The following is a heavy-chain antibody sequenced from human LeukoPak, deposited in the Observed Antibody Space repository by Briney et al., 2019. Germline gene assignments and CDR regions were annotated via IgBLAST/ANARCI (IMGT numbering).Heavy chain of an antibody. CDR1: GFTFSSFA. V-gene: IGHV3-23*01. J-gene: IGHJ4*02. CDR2: ISGSGGST. D-gene: IGHD3-16*01. Sequence: GGSLRLSCAASGFTFSSFAMNWVRQAPGKGLEWVSDISGSGGSTHFADSVKGRFTISRDNAKKTLYVQMNSLRAEDTAVYYCSGSPRFGGFDYWGQGTLVTVSS. CDR3: SGSPRFGGFDY.